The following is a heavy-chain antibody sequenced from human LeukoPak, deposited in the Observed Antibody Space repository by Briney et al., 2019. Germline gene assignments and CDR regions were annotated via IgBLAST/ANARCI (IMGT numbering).Heavy chain of an antibody. D-gene: IGHD2-15*01. CDR1: GFTFSSYS. CDR2: ISSSSYI. CDR3: ARDALDIVVVVAAVYPYYYMDV. V-gene: IGHV3-21*01. J-gene: IGHJ6*03. Sequence: GGSLRLSCVASGFTFSSYSMNWVRQAPGKGLEWVSFISSSSYIYYADSVKGRFTISRDNAKNSLYVEMNSLRVEDTAVYYCARDALDIVVVVAAVYPYYYMDVWGKGTTVTVSS.